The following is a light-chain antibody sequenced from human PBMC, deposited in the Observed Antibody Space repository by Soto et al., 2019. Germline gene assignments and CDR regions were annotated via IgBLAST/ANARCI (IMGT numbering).Light chain of an antibody. V-gene: IGLV2-23*01. CDR2: EGS. Sequence: QSALTQPASVSGSPGQSITISCTGTRSDVGSYNLVSWYQQHPTKAPKLMIYEGSKRPSGVSNRLSGSKSGNTASLTISGLQAEDEADYYCCSFADSSTWVFGGGTKLTVL. J-gene: IGLJ3*02. CDR1: RSDVGSYNL. CDR3: CSFADSSTWV.